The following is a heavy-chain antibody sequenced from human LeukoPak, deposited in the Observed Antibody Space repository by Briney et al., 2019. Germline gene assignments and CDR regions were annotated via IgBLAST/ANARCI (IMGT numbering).Heavy chain of an antibody. V-gene: IGHV1-69*06. CDR2: IIPIFGTA. CDR3: ASPVRTDYDILTGYPNYYYYGMDV. J-gene: IGHJ6*04. Sequence: ASVKVSCKASGRTFSSYAISWVRQAPGQGLEWMGGIIPIFGTANYAQKFQGRVTITADKSTSTAYMELSSLRSEDTAVYYRASPVRTDYDILTGYPNYYYYGMDVWGKGTTVTVCS. CDR1: GRTFSSYA. D-gene: IGHD3-9*01.